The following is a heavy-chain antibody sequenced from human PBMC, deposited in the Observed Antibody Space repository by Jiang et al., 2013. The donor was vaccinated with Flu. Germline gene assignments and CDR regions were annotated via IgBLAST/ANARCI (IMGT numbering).Heavy chain of an antibody. CDR3: ARDSPPYSSGWNFDY. V-gene: IGHV1-46*01. D-gene: IGHD6-19*01. Sequence: GYTFTSYYMHWVRQAPGQGLEWMGIINPSGGSTSYAQKFQGRVTMTRDTSTSTVYMELSSLRSEDTAVYYCARDSPPYSSGWNFDYWGQGTLVTVSS. CDR1: GYTFTSYY. CDR2: INPSGGST. J-gene: IGHJ4*02.